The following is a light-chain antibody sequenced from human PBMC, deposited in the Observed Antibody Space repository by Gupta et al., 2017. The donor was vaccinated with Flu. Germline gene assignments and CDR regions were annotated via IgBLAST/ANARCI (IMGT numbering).Light chain of an antibody. V-gene: IGKV1-5*01. Sequence: DIQMTQSPSTLSASVGDRVTITCRASQSISSWLDWYQQKPGKAPKLLIYTASTLQSGVPSRFSGTGSGTEFTLTISRLQPDDFATYYCQQSNSYPLTFGQGTKV. CDR3: QQSNSYPLT. CDR1: QSISSW. CDR2: TAS. J-gene: IGKJ1*01.